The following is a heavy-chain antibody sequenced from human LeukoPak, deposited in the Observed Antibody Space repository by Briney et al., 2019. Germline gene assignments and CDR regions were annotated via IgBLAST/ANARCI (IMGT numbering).Heavy chain of an antibody. CDR2: INPNSGGT. Sequence: GASVKVSCKASGYTFTGYYMHWVRQAPGQGLEWMGWINPNSGGTNYAQKFQGRVTMTRDTSISTAYMELSRLSSDDTAVYYCARAPRGYSYGCGYWGQGTLVTVSS. CDR1: GYTFTGYY. J-gene: IGHJ4*02. D-gene: IGHD5-18*01. V-gene: IGHV1-2*02. CDR3: ARAPRGYSYGCGY.